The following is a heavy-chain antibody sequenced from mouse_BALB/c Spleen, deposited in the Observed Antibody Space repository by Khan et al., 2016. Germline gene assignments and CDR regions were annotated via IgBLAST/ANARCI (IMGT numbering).Heavy chain of an antibody. Sequence: EVQLVESGGGLVQPGGSLKLSCAASGFDFSRYWMNWVRQAPGKGLEWIGEINPDSSTINYTPSLKDNFIISRDNAKNTLYLQMSKVRSEDTALYYWAREGNYGGAGFAYWGQGTLVTVSA. V-gene: IGHV4-1*02. J-gene: IGHJ3*01. CDR2: INPDSSTI. CDR3: AREGNYGGAGFAY. CDR1: GFDFSRYW. D-gene: IGHD1-2*01.